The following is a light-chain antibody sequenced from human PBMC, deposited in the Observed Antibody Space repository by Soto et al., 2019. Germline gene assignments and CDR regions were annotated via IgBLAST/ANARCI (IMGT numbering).Light chain of an antibody. CDR2: GNS. CDR3: SSYAANNLL. V-gene: IGLV1-40*01. J-gene: IGLJ2*01. Sequence: QSVLTQPPSVSGAPGQRVTISCTGSSSNIGAGYDVHWYQQLPGTAPKLLIYGNSNRPSGVPDRFSGSKSGNTASLTVSGLQAEDEANYYCSSYAANNLLFGGGTKLTVL. CDR1: SSNIGAGYD.